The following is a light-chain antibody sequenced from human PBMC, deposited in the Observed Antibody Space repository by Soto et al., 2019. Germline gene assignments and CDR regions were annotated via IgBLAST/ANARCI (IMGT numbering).Light chain of an antibody. J-gene: IGKJ2*01. CDR3: QHYNSWPFT. CDR2: GAS. V-gene: IGKV3-15*01. CDR1: QSVSSN. Sequence: EIVMTQSPATLSVSPGERATLSCRASQSVSSNLAWYQQQPGQAPTLLIYGASARASGIPARFSGSGSGTDFTLTISSLQSEDFAVYYCQHYNSWPFTFGQGTKLEIK.